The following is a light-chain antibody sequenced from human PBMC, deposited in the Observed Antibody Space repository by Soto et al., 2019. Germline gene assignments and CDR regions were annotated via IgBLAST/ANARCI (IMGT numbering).Light chain of an antibody. CDR3: QQYGSSST. CDR2: GAS. J-gene: IGKJ5*01. Sequence: EIVLTQSLCTLSLTPGERATLSCRASQSVSSSYLAWYQQKPGQAPRLLIYGASSRPTGIPDRFSGSGSGTDFTLTISRLEPEDFAVYYCQQYGSSSTFGQGTRLEIK. CDR1: QSVSSSY. V-gene: IGKV3-20*01.